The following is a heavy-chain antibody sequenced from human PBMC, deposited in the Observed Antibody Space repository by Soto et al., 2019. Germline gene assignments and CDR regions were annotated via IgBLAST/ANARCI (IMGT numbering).Heavy chain of an antibody. D-gene: IGHD3-10*01. CDR3: TRDSASRGMISYYYYSGMDV. J-gene: IGHJ6*02. Sequence: QLVQSGGGVKKPGTSVKVSCKTSGYTFTNYGLSWVRQAPGQGLEWMGWISVYNGNTNYAQKFQGRVTMTADTFTDTAHMELRSLRSDDTAVYYCTRDSASRGMISYYYYSGMDVWGQGTTVIISS. CDR1: GYTFTNYG. CDR2: ISVYNGNT. V-gene: IGHV1-18*01.